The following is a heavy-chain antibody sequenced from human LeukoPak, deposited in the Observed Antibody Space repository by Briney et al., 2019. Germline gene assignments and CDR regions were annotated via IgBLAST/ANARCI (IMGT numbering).Heavy chain of an antibody. CDR3: AKAGERLRYFDWPYFDY. CDR1: RFTFSSYG. J-gene: IGHJ4*02. D-gene: IGHD3-9*01. V-gene: IGHV3-30*18. CDR2: ISYDGSNK. Sequence: PTGGSLRLSCAASRFTFSSYGMHWVRQAPGKGLEWVAVISYDGSNKYYADSVKGRFTISRDNSKNTLYLQMNSLRAEDTAVYYCAKAGERLRYFDWPYFDYWGQGTLVTVSS.